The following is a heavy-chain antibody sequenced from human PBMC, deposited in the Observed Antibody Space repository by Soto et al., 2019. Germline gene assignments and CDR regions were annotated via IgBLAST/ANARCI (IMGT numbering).Heavy chain of an antibody. CDR1: GFSFSSYA. D-gene: IGHD6-19*01. CDR3: AKDRSQGAVAGTSDFDY. CDR2: ISGRGGTA. V-gene: IGHV3-23*01. J-gene: IGHJ4*02. Sequence: VQMLESGGGLVQAGGSLRLSCAASGFSFSSYALNWVSQAPGKGLEWVSTISGRGGTAYYADSVKGRFTISRDNSKNALYLQLDSLRAVDTAVYYCAKDRSQGAVAGTSDFDYWGQGTLVTVSA.